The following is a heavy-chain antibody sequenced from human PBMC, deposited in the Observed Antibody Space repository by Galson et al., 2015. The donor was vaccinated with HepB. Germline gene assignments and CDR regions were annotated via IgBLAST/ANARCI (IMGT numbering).Heavy chain of an antibody. CDR1: GYTFTGYH. CDR3: ARDPLPNGGYYYYYYMDV. V-gene: IGHV1-2*06. J-gene: IGHJ6*03. Sequence: SVKVSCKASGYTFTGYHMHWVRQAPGQGLEWMGRINPNSGGTNYAQKFQGRVTMTRDTSISTAYMELSRLRSDDTAVYYCARDPLPNGGYYYYYYMDVWGKGTTVTVSS. CDR2: INPNSGGT. D-gene: IGHD7-27*01.